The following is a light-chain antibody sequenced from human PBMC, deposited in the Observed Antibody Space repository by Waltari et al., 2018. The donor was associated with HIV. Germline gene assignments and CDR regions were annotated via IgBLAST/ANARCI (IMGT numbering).Light chain of an antibody. CDR3: AAWDDSLNGVL. J-gene: IGLJ2*01. V-gene: IGLV1-47*01. CDR1: TSTIGNNI. Sequence: QSVLPQPPSASGTPGQRVTISCSGSTSTIGNNILSWYQQLPGTAPKLLISRNNQRPSGVPDRFSGSKSGTSASLAISGLRSEDEADYYCAAWDDSLNGVLFGGGTKVTVL. CDR2: RNN.